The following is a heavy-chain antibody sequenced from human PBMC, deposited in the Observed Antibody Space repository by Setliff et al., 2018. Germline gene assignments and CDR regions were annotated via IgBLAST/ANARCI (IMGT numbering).Heavy chain of an antibody. Sequence: GGSLRLSCVASGLIFSNNWMSWVRQAPGKGLEWVTNINKDGSERNYVDSVKGRLTISRDNAKNSVYLQMNSLRADDTAVYYCVPQGPGYGNGWWTNWFDPWGQGTLVTVSS. CDR2: INKDGSER. CDR3: VPQGPGYGNGWWTNWFDP. D-gene: IGHD6-19*01. V-gene: IGHV3-7*03. J-gene: IGHJ5*02. CDR1: GLIFSNNW.